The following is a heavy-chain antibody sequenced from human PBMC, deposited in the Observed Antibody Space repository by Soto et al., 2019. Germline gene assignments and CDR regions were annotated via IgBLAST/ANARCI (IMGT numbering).Heavy chain of an antibody. CDR2: IYYSGST. Sequence: SETHSLTSTVSGGTSISGGYYWSWIRQHPGKGLEWIGYIYYSGSTYYNPSLKSRVTISVDTSKNQFYLKLSSVTAADTAVYYCASSEFHWGQGTLVTVSS. CDR1: GGTSISGGYY. V-gene: IGHV4-31*03. CDR3: ASSEFH. J-gene: IGHJ4*02. D-gene: IGHD2-21*01.